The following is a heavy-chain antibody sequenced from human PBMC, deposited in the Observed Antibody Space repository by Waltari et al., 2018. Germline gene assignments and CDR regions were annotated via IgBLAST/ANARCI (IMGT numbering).Heavy chain of an antibody. D-gene: IGHD2-2*02. J-gene: IGHJ2*01. V-gene: IGHV5-51*01. CDR3: ARLGYGSATTCYKLSYGFFDL. CDR2: LDPGDADP. CDR1: GYRFTTYW. Sequence: EVQLVQSGADVKKAGESLKISCKVSGYRFTTYWIGWVRQLPGKGVAWMGALDPGDADPRYRPPCQGQVTISADKAISTAYLLWSSLKASDTAMYYCARLGYGSATTCYKLSYGFFDLWGRGTPVTVSS.